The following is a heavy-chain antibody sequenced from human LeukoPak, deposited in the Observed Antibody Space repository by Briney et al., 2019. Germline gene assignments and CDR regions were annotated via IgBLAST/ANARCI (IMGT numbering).Heavy chain of an antibody. CDR2: ISSSGSTI. J-gene: IGHJ4*02. V-gene: IGHV3-48*04. Sequence: PGGSLRLSCVASGLTFSSYNMNWVRQAPGKGLEWISYISSSGSTIYYADSVKGRFTISRDNAKNSLYLQMDSLRAEDTAVYYCAREGLDRGYFDYWGQGSLVTVSS. D-gene: IGHD1-14*01. CDR1: GLTFSSYN. CDR3: AREGLDRGYFDY.